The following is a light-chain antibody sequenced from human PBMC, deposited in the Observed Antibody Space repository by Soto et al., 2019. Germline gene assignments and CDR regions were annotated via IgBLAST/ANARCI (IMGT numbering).Light chain of an antibody. CDR3: QQYGSSPYT. J-gene: IGKJ2*01. CDR2: GAS. CDR1: QTVSSSS. V-gene: IGKV3-20*01. Sequence: EIVLTQSPGTLSLSPGERATLSCRASQTVSSSSLAWYQQKPGQAPRLLIYGASSRATGIADRFSGSGSGTDFTLTISRLEPDDFAVYYCQQYGSSPYTFGQGTKLEIK.